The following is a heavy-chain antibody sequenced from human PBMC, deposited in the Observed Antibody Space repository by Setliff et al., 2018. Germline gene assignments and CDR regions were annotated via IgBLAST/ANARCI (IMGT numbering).Heavy chain of an antibody. CDR2: INYSGTT. D-gene: IGHD2-2*01. J-gene: IGHJ3*02. CDR3: ARDTRVRDSSSVPSDTFDI. Sequence: SETLSLTCSVSGGSTSTYYWSWIRQSPGKGLEWIGNINYSGTTNYMSSLKSRVTISIDTPKNHFSLRLSSVTAADTAVYYCARDTRVRDSSSVPSDTFDIWGRGTKVTVS. V-gene: IGHV4-59*01. CDR1: GGSTSTYY.